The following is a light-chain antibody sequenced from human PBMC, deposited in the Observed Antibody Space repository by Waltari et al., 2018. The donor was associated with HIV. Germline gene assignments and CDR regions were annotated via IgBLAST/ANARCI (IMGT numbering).Light chain of an antibody. J-gene: IGLJ1*01. Sequence: QSVLTQPPSVSAAPGQKVTISCPGSDSNLGNDYVSWYQQLPGTAPKVLIYDNIHRPSGIPDRFSGSKSGTSATLGITGLQTRDEADYYCGTWDFSLSAYVFGTGTKVTVL. V-gene: IGLV1-51*01. CDR1: DSNLGNDY. CDR3: GTWDFSLSAYV. CDR2: DNI.